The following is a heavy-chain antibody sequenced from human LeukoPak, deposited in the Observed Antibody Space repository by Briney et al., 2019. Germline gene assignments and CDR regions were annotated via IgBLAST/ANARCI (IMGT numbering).Heavy chain of an antibody. J-gene: IGHJ4*02. Sequence: SQTLSLTCTVSGGSISSGGYYWSWIRQPPGKGLEWIGYIYHSGSTYYNPSLKSRVTISVDRSKNQFSLKLSSVTAADTAVYYCARDIAPYFTYWGQGTLVTVSS. CDR2: IYHSGST. CDR1: GGSISSGGYY. CDR3: ARDIAPYFTY. V-gene: IGHV4-30-2*01. D-gene: IGHD6-13*01.